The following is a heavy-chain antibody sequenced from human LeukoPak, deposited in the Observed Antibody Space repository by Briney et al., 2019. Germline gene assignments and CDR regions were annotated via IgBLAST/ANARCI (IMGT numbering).Heavy chain of an antibody. D-gene: IGHD2-2*01. J-gene: IGHJ4*02. CDR1: GGSVTSGTYH. V-gene: IGHV4-39*07. Sequence: SETLSLTCSVSGGSVTSGTYHWGWIRQPPGKGLEWIGSVYFDGGTHHNPSLQSRVTVSVDTSKNQFSLRLRSVTAADTAVYYCARLSKDTVVLPAAMAHYFDYWGQGTLVTVSS. CDR3: ARLSKDTVVLPAAMAHYFDY. CDR2: VYFDGGT.